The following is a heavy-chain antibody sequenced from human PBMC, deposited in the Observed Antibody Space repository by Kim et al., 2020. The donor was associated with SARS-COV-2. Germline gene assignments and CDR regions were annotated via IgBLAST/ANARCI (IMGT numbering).Heavy chain of an antibody. Sequence: SVRGQFTIARDNAKNSLYLQMSSLRDEDTALYYCARGYGFWSGSLYYFDYWGQGILVTVSS. CDR3: ARGYGFWSGSLYYFDY. V-gene: IGHV3-48*02. J-gene: IGHJ4*02. D-gene: IGHD3-3*01.